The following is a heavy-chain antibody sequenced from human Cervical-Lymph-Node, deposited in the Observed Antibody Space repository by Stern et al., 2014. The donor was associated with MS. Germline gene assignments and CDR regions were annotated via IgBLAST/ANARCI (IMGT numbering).Heavy chain of an antibody. CDR1: GFTFTDYF. J-gene: IGHJ4*02. Sequence: VQLVESGGGLVKPGGSLRLSCTASGFTFTDYFMSWIRQAPGKGLEWVSSIGNSGNVIYYADSVQGRFTISRDNARSSLHLQRNSLRAEDTAVYYWASLSYSSLGYWGQGTLVTVSS. V-gene: IGHV3-11*01. D-gene: IGHD1-26*01. CDR3: ASLSYSSLGY. CDR2: IGNSGNVI.